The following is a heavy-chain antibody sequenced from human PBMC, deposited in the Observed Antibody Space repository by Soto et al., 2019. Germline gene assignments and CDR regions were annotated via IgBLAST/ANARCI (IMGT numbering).Heavy chain of an antibody. V-gene: IGHV1-69*11. CDR3: ARVVTTTVPASYYYGMDV. CDR2: IIPFIGTA. D-gene: IGHD4-4*01. J-gene: IGHJ6*02. CDR1: GGTFSSYA. Sequence: SVKVSCKASGGTFSSYAISWVRQAPGQGLEWMGRIIPFIGTANYAQKFQGRVTITADESTSTAYMELTSLRSEDTAVYYCARVVTTTVPASYYYGMDVWGQGTTVTVSS.